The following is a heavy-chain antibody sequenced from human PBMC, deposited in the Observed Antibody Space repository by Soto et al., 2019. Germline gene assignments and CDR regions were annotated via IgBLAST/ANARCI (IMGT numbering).Heavy chain of an antibody. Sequence: QVQLVQSGAEVKKPGSSVKVSCKASGGTFSSYAISWVRQAPGQGLEWMGGIIPIFGTANYAQKFQGRFTISADECTSTSYMELRSLRSEATAVYYCAGGGPDYGEYAAFDSWRQGAMVTVSS. CDR1: GGTFSSYA. V-gene: IGHV1-69*01. CDR2: IIPIFGTA. D-gene: IGHD4-17*01. J-gene: IGHJ3*02. CDR3: AGGGPDYGEYAAFDS.